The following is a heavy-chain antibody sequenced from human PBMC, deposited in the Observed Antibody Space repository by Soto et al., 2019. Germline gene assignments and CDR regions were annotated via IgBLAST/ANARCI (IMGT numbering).Heavy chain of an antibody. CDR1: GGSFSGYY. D-gene: IGHD6-19*01. CDR2: INHSGST. V-gene: IGHV4-34*01. Sequence: SETLSLTCAVYGGSFSGYYWSWIRQPPGKGLEWIGEINHSGSTNYNPSLKSRVTISVDTSKNQFSLKLSSVTAADTAVYYCARVNSSGRRRTAEYFQHWGQGTLVTVSS. J-gene: IGHJ1*01. CDR3: ARVNSSGRRRTAEYFQH.